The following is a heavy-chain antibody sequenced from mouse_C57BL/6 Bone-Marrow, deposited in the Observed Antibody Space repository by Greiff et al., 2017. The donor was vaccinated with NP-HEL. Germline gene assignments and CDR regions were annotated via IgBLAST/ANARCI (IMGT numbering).Heavy chain of an antibody. CDR1: GFTFTDYY. J-gene: IGHJ4*01. CDR3: ARLYYYGSSYAYYYAMDY. D-gene: IGHD1-1*01. V-gene: IGHV7-3*01. CDR2: IRNKANGYTT. Sequence: EVMLVESGGGLVQPGGSLSLSCAASGFTFTDYYMSWVRQPPGQALEWLGFIRNKANGYTTEYSASVKGRFTISRDNSQSILYLQMNDLRAEDSATYYCARLYYYGSSYAYYYAMDYWGQGTSVTVSS.